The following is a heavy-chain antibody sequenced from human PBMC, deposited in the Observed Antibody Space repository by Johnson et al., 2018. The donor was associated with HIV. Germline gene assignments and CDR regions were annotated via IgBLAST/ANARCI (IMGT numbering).Heavy chain of an antibody. CDR3: SKDQGKAVAAPDAFDI. Sequence: VQLVESGGGVVRPGGSLRLSCAAPGFTFDDYGMSWVRQAPGKGLEWVSAISGSGGSTYYADSVKGRFTISRDNSKNTLYLQMNSLRAEDTAVYYCSKDQGKAVAAPDAFDIWGQGTMVTVSS. D-gene: IGHD6-19*01. CDR1: GFTFDDYG. V-gene: IGHV3-23*04. CDR2: ISGSGGST. J-gene: IGHJ3*02.